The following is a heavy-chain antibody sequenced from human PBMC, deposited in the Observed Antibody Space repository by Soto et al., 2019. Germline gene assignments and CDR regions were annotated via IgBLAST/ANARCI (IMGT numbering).Heavy chain of an antibody. CDR3: ARAREPEYSSSIFFDY. D-gene: IGHD6-6*01. J-gene: IGHJ4*01. Sequence: GGSLRLSCAFSGLTVIRTQMSWVRQAPGKGLQWVSVIYSAGSTYCANAVKGRFTISRDISENKIFLELNGLTVDDTAVYYCARAREPEYSSSIFFDYWGRGTVVTSPQ. CDR1: GLTVIRTQ. V-gene: IGHV3-53*01. CDR2: IYSAGST.